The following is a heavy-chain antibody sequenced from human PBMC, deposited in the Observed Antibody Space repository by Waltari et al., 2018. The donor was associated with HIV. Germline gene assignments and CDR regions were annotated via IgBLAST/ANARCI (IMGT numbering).Heavy chain of an antibody. CDR1: GGSISSSSYY. Sequence: QLQLQESGPGLVKPSETLSLICTVSGGSISSSSYYWGWIRQPPGKGLEWIGSIYYSGSTYYNQSLKSRVTISVDTSKNQFSLKLSSVTAADTAVYYCARPYSSSWYYFDYWGQGTLVTVSS. D-gene: IGHD6-13*01. V-gene: IGHV4-39*01. CDR2: IYYSGST. CDR3: ARPYSSSWYYFDY. J-gene: IGHJ4*02.